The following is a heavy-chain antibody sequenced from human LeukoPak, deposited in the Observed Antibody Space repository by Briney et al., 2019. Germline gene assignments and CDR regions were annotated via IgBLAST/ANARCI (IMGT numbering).Heavy chain of an antibody. CDR3: AKLWKPRGWFGDY. V-gene: IGHV3-21*01. J-gene: IGHJ4*02. Sequence: GGSLRLSCAASGFTFTNYAMNWVRQAPGKGLEWVSSISGSSGYIYYADSVKGRFTISRDNAKNSLYLQMNSLRAEDTAVYYCAKLWKPRGWFGDYWGQGTLVTVSS. D-gene: IGHD3-10*01. CDR1: GFTFTNYA. CDR2: ISGSSGYI.